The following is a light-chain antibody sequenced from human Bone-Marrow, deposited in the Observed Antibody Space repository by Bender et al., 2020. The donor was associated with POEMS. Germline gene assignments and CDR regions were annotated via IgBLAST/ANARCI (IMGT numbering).Light chain of an antibody. CDR3: ATWDDSLNGWV. Sequence: QSVLTQPPSASGTPGQRFTISCSGSSSKFGSYPVNWYQQLPGAAPKLVIFNNSQRPSGVPDRFSGSNSGTSASLAISGRLSDDEADFYCATWDDSLNGWVFGGGTKLTVL. J-gene: IGLJ3*02. CDR1: SSKFGSYP. V-gene: IGLV1-44*01. CDR2: NNS.